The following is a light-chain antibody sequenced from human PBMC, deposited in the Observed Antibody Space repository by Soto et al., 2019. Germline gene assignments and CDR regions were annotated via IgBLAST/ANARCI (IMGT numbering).Light chain of an antibody. V-gene: IGLV4-69*01. CDR3: QTRGTEVV. CDR2: LNSDGSH. J-gene: IGLJ2*01. CDR1: SGHSSYA. Sequence: QSVLTQSPSASASLGASVKLTCTLSSGHSSYAIAWHQQQPEKGPRYLMKLNSDGSHSKGDGIPDRFSGSSSGAERYLTISSLQSEDEADYYCQTRGTEVVFGGGTKVTVL.